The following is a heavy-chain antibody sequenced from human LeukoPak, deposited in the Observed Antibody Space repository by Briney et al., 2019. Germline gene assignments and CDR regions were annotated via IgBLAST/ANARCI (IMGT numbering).Heavy chain of an antibody. CDR2: ISYDGSKK. D-gene: IGHD6-13*01. J-gene: IGHJ4*02. CDR3: ARVSGAAAATGGYFDY. CDR1: GFTFSSFA. V-gene: IGHV3-30*04. Sequence: PGGSLRLSSAASGFTFSSFAMHWVRQAPGKGVEWVAVISYDGSKKYYADSVKGRFTISRDNSKNTLYLQTNSLRTEDTAIYYCARVSGAAAATGGYFDYWGQGTLVTVSS.